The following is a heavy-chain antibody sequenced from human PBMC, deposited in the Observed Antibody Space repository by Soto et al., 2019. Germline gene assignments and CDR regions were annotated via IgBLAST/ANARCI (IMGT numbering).Heavy chain of an antibody. Sequence: SETLSLTCTVSGGSISSYYWSWIRQPPGKGLEWIGYIYYSGSTNYNPSLKSRVAISVDTSKNQFSLKLSSVTAADTAVYYCARDLNTYYYGSGRPARYYYYYGMDVWGQGTTVTVSS. CDR2: IYYSGST. CDR1: GGSISSYY. D-gene: IGHD3-10*01. CDR3: ARDLNTYYYGSGRPARYYYYYGMDV. V-gene: IGHV4-59*01. J-gene: IGHJ6*02.